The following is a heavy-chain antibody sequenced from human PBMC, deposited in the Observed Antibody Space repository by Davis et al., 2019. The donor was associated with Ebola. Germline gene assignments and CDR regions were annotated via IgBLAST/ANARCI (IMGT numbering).Heavy chain of an antibody. D-gene: IGHD6-6*01. CDR2: IIWNSGVI. V-gene: IGHV3-9*01. J-gene: IGHJ6*02. CDR1: GFTLDDYA. Sequence: GGSLRLSCEASGFTLDDYAMHWVRQAPGKGLEWVSGIIWNSGVIGYADSVKGRFTISRDNAKNSLYLQMNSLRAEDTALYYCAKSISSSGTFSGMDVWGQGTTVSVSS. CDR3: AKSISSSGTFSGMDV.